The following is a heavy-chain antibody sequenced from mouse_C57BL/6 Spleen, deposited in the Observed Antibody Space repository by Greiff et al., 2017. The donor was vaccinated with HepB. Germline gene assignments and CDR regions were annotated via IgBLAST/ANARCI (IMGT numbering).Heavy chain of an antibody. CDR1: GYTFTGYW. CDR2: ILPGSGST. Sequence: QVQLKESGAELMKPGASVKLSCKATGYTFTGYWIEWVKQRPGHGLEWIGEILPGSGSTNYNEKFKGKATFTADTSSNTAYMQLSSLTTEDSAIYYCAKRGLYYGSSYAHYYAMDYWGQGTSVTVSS. V-gene: IGHV1-9*01. CDR3: AKRGLYYGSSYAHYYAMDY. D-gene: IGHD1-1*01. J-gene: IGHJ4*01.